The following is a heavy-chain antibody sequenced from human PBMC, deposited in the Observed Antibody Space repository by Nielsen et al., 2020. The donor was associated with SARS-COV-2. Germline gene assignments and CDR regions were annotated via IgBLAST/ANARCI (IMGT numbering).Heavy chain of an antibody. Sequence: GGSLRLSCAASGFTFSDYYMSWIRQAPGKGLEWVSYISSSGSTIYYADSVKGRFTISRDNAKNSLYLQMNSLRAEDTAVYYCARDLDIVVVPAAMRYYYGMDVWGQGTTVTVSS. CDR2: ISSSGSTI. CDR1: GFTFSDYY. J-gene: IGHJ6*02. D-gene: IGHD2-2*03. CDR3: ARDLDIVVVPAAMRYYYGMDV. V-gene: IGHV3-11*04.